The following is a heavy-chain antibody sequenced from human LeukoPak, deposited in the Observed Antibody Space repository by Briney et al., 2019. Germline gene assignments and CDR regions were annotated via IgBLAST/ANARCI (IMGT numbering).Heavy chain of an antibody. J-gene: IGHJ4*02. V-gene: IGHV3-21*01. Sequence: GGSLRLSCAASGFTFSRHWMNWVRQAPGKGLEWVSSISSSSSYIYYADSVKGRFTISRDNAKNSLYLQMNSLRAEDTAVYYCARGTSGYSGSWYGGYFDYWGQGTLVTVSS. CDR3: ARGTSGYSGSWYGGYFDY. CDR2: ISSSSSYI. CDR1: GFTFSRHW. D-gene: IGHD6-13*01.